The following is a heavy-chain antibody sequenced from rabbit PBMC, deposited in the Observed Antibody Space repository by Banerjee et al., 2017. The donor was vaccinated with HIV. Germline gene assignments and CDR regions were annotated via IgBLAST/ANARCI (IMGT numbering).Heavy chain of an antibody. Sequence: QEQLVESGGGLVTLGGSLKLSCKASGIDFSSYGISWVRQAPGKGLEWIAYIYPDYGSTDYASWVNGRFTISLDNAQNTVFLQMNSLTAADRATYFCARGYYIDGAVGYALNLWGPGTLVTVS. V-gene: IGHV1S47*01. CDR2: IYPDYGST. CDR1: GIDFSSYG. D-gene: IGHD6-1*01. J-gene: IGHJ4*01. CDR3: ARGYYIDGAVGYALNL.